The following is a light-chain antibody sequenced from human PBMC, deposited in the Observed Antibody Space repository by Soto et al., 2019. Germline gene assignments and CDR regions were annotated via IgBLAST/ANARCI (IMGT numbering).Light chain of an antibody. CDR1: QSLAGSY. V-gene: IGKV3-20*01. CDR2: GAS. CDR3: QQYESSPPSYT. Sequence: EIVLTQSPGTLSLSPGERATLSCRASQSLAGSYLAWYQQKPGQAPRLLIYGASSRATGIPDRFSGSGSGTDFTLTISRLEPEDVALYYCQQYESSPPSYTFGQGTKLESK. J-gene: IGKJ2*01.